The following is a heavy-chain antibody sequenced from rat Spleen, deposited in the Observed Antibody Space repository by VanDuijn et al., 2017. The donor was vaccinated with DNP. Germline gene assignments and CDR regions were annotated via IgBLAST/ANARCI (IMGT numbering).Heavy chain of an antibody. Sequence: EVQLVESGGGLVQPGNSLKLSCAASGFTFNKYGMAWVRQAPTKGLEWVASITNSGGSTYYRDSVKGRFTISRNNAKSTLYLQMDSLRSEDTATYYCATYGYAMDAWGQGTSVTVSS. CDR2: ITNSGGST. CDR3: ATYGYAMDA. D-gene: IGHD1-11*01. CDR1: GFTFNKYG. J-gene: IGHJ4*01. V-gene: IGHV5S23*01.